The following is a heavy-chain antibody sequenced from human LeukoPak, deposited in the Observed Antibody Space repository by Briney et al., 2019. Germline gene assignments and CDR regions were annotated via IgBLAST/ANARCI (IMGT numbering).Heavy chain of an antibody. J-gene: IGHJ6*04. CDR3: ARALYSSGWLLYGMGV. CDR2: IYHSGST. Sequence: SQTLSLTCAVSGGSISRGGYSWSWIRQPPGKGLEWIGYIYHSGSTYYNPSLKSRVTISVDRSKNQFSLKLSSVTAADTAVYYCARALYSSGWLLYGMGVWGKGTTVTVSS. CDR1: GGSISRGGYS. V-gene: IGHV4-30-2*01. D-gene: IGHD6-19*01.